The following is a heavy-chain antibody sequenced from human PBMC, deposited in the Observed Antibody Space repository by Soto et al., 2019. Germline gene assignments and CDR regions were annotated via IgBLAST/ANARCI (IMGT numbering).Heavy chain of an antibody. V-gene: IGHV4-39*01. CDR2: ISYRGST. J-gene: IGHJ5*02. CDR3: ARLLGWFNYNYFDP. D-gene: IGHD6-19*01. Sequence: SETLSLTCSVSVGSISSTTFYWGWIRQPPRQGLELIGSISYRGSTSYNPSLKSRVTISVDTSKNQFSLRLTSVTAADTAVYYCARLLGWFNYNYFDPWGKGTLVTVSS. CDR1: VGSISSTTFY.